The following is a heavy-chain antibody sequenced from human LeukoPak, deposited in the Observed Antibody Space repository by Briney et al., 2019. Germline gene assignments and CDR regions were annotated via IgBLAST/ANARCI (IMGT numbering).Heavy chain of an antibody. CDR2: IIPIFGTA. CDR3: ATASTQYCSGGSCYLSVLYYYYMDV. V-gene: IGHV1-69*13. D-gene: IGHD2-15*01. J-gene: IGHJ6*03. Sequence: ASVKVSCKASGGTFSSYAISWVRQAPGQGLEWMGGIIPIFGTANYAQKFQGRVTITADESTSTAYMELSSLRPEDTAVYYCATASTQYCSGGSCYLSVLYYYYMDVWGKGTTVTIFS. CDR1: GGTFSSYA.